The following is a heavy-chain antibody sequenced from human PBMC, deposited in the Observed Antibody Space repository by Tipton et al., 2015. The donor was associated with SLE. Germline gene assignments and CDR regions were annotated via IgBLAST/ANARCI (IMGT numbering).Heavy chain of an antibody. D-gene: IGHD6-6*01. J-gene: IGHJ3*02. V-gene: IGHV3-7*01. CDR2: IKQDGSER. CDR3: ARSGSMPTRPNAFDI. CDR1: GFTFSSSW. Sequence: SLRLSCAASGFTFSSSWMSWVRQAPGKGLGWVANIKQDGSERNYVDSVKGRFTISRDNAENSLSLQMNSPRAEDTAVYYCARSGSMPTRPNAFDIWGQGTMVTVSS.